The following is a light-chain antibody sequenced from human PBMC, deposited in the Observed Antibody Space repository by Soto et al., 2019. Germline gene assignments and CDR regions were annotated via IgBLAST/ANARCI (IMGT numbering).Light chain of an antibody. CDR1: QSVSSK. CDR2: GVS. Sequence: EIVMTQSPATLSVSPGERATLSCRASQSVSSKLAWFQQKPGQAPSLLIYGVSTRATGVPVRFSGSGPGTEFTLTINSLQSEDFAVYYCQQYNNWPPTFGQGPKVDIK. V-gene: IGKV3-15*01. CDR3: QQYNNWPPT. J-gene: IGKJ2*01.